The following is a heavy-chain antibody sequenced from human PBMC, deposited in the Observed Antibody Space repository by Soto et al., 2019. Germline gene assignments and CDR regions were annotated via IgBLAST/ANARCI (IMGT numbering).Heavy chain of an antibody. V-gene: IGHV3-30-3*01. D-gene: IGHD6-13*01. CDR3: ARENGYSSSWYNFYFDY. CDR1: GFTFSSYA. CDR2: ISYDGSNK. J-gene: IGHJ4*02. Sequence: QVQLVESGGGVVQPGRSLRLSCAASGFTFSSYAMHWVRQAPGKGLEWVAVISYDGSNKYYADSVKGRFTISRDNSQNTLYLQMNSLRAEDTAVYYCARENGYSSSWYNFYFDYWGQGTLVTVSS.